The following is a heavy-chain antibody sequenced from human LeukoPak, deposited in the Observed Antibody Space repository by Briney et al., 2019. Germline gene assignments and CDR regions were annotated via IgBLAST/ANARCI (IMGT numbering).Heavy chain of an antibody. V-gene: IGHV3-23*01. CDR3: AKATGRVATISSFSY. D-gene: IGHD5-12*01. Sequence: GGSLRLSCAASGFTFSSYGMSWVRQAPGKGLEWVSAISGSGGSTYYADSVKGRFTISRDNSKNTLYLQMNSLRAEDTAVYYCAKATGRVATISSFSYWGQGTLVTVSS. CDR2: ISGSGGST. CDR1: GFTFSSYG. J-gene: IGHJ4*02.